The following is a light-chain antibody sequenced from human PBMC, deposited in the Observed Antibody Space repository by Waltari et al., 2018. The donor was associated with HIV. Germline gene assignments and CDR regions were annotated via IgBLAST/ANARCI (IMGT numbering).Light chain of an antibody. CDR1: ALPPHS. CDR2: KDT. CDR3: QSGDNKLTSVF. Sequence: SSELTQPPSVSVSPGQTVRITSSGAALPPHSTSWYQQKPGQPPVLVMHKDTQRSSGTPERFSGSSSGTTVTLTITAVRAEDEAYYYCQSGDNKLTSVFFGGGTRLTVL. V-gene: IGLV3-25*03. J-gene: IGLJ2*01.